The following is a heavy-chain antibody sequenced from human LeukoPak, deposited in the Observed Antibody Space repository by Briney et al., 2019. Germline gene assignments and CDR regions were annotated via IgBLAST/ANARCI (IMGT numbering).Heavy chain of an antibody. J-gene: IGHJ4*02. CDR2: INSNGYKI. CDR1: GSTFSSYS. V-gene: IGHV3-21*01. D-gene: IGHD6-13*01. CDR3: AKGMIAAAGVFDY. Sequence: GGSLRLSCAASGSTFSSYSMNWVRQAPGKGLEWVSSINSNGYKIYYADSVKGRFTISRDNAKNSLYLQMSSLRAEDTAVYYCAKGMIAAAGVFDYWGQGTLVTVSS.